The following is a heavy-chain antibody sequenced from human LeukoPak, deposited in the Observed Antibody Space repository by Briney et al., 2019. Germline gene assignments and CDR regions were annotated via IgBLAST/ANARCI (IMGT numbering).Heavy chain of an antibody. CDR2: INHSGST. D-gene: IGHD2-15*01. CDR3: ARGPTPLDY. V-gene: IGHV4-34*01. CDR1: GGSISSYY. J-gene: IGHJ4*02. Sequence: SETLSLTCTVSGGSISSYYWSWIRQPPGKGLEWIGEINHSGSTNYNPSLKSRVTISVDTSKNQFSLKLSSVTAADTAVYYCARGPTPLDYWGQGTLVTVSS.